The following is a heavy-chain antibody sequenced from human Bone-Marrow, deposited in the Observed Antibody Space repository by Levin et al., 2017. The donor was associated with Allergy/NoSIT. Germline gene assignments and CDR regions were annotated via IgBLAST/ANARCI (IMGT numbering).Heavy chain of an antibody. Sequence: PGGSLRLSCAASGFTVSSNYMSWVRQAPGKGLEWVSVIYSGGSTYYADSVKGRFTISRDNSKNTLYLQMNSLRAEDTAFYYCARASSWNEPFDYWGQGTLVTVSS. CDR2: IYSGGST. D-gene: IGHD6-13*01. V-gene: IGHV3-53*01. CDR3: ARASSWNEPFDY. J-gene: IGHJ4*02. CDR1: GFTVSSNY.